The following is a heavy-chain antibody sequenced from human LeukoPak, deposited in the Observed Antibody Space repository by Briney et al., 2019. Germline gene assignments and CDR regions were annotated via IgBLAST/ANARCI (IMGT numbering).Heavy chain of an antibody. CDR3: ARDIDGSGPEY. CDR1: DASISVSSYY. J-gene: IGHJ4*02. D-gene: IGHD3-10*01. CDR2: IFYTGNT. Sequence: SETLSLTCTVSDASISVSSYYWVWIRQPPGKGLEWIGTIFYTGNTYYNPSLESRLTISVDTSKNQFSLKMNSVTAADTAVYYCARDIDGSGPEYWGQGTLVTVSS. V-gene: IGHV4-39*02.